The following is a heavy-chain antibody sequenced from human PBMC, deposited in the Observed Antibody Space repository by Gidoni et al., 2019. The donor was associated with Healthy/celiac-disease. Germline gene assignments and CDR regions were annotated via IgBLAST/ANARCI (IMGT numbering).Heavy chain of an antibody. J-gene: IGHJ4*02. V-gene: IGHV3-30-3*01. CDR2: ISYDGSNK. Sequence: QVQLVESGGGVVQPGRSLRLSCATPGFPFRGYALHWVRPDPGKGLEWLAVISYDGSNKYYADSVKGRFTISRDNSKNTLYLQMNSLRAEDTAVYYCARGRGGDYFHDYFDYWGQGTLVTVSS. CDR1: GFPFRGYA. D-gene: IGHD2-21*02. CDR3: ARGRGGDYFHDYFDY.